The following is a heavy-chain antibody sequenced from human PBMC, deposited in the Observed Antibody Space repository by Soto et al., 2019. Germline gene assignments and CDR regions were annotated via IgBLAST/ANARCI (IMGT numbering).Heavy chain of an antibody. D-gene: IGHD3-22*01. V-gene: IGHV4-31*03. Sequence: SETLSLTCTVSGGSISSGGYYWSWIRQHPGKGLEWIGYIYYSGSTYHNPSLKSRVTISVDTSKNQFSLKLSSVTAADTAVYYCARGTYDSSGYYQGPPDYWGQGTLVTVSS. CDR3: ARGTYDSSGYYQGPPDY. CDR2: IYYSGST. J-gene: IGHJ4*02. CDR1: GGSISSGGYY.